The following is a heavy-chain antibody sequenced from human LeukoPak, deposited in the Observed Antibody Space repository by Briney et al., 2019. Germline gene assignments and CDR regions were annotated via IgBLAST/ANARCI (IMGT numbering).Heavy chain of an antibody. V-gene: IGHV1-3*01. CDR3: ARVGSTSCYGGCWSDP. D-gene: IGHD2-2*01. Sequence: ASVKVSCKASGYTFTSYAMHWVRQAPGQRLEWMGWINAGNGNTKYSQKFQGRVTITRDTSASTAYMELSSLRFEDTAVYYCARVGSTSCYGGCWSDPWGQGTLVTVSS. J-gene: IGHJ5*02. CDR2: INAGNGNT. CDR1: GYTFTSYA.